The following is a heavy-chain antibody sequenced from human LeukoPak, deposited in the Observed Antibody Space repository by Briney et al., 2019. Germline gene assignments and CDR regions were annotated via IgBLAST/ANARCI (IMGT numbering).Heavy chain of an antibody. CDR1: GGPISSGGYY. CDR3: VRGIGWPYFDY. Sequence: SETLSLTCTVSGGPISSGGYYWSWIRQPPGKGLEWIGYIFHSGSTSYNPSLKSRVTISVDKSKNQFSLKLNSVTAADTAVYFCVRGIGWPYFDYWGQGTLVTVSS. V-gene: IGHV4-30-2*01. CDR2: IFHSGST. J-gene: IGHJ4*02. D-gene: IGHD5-24*01.